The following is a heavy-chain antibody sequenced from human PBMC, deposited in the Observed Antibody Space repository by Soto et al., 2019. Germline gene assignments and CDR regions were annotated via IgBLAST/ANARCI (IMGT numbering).Heavy chain of an antibody. CDR2: INSDGSST. D-gene: IGHD2-8*02. V-gene: IGHV3-74*01. Sequence: RFPYAASDFNFGSYWMHRVRKTQGKGLVWVSRINSDGSSTSYADSVKGRFTISRDNAKNTLYLQMNSLRAEDTAVYYCARGRGHRYWGHAFDICGQGTMGT. J-gene: IGHJ3*02. CDR3: ARGRGHRYWGHAFDI. CDR1: DFNFGSYW.